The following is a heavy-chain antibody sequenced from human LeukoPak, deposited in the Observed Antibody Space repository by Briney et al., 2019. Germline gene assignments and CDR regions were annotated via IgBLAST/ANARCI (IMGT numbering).Heavy chain of an antibody. Sequence: GGSLRLSCSASGFTFASYEMIWVRQAPGKGLEWVGRIKSKTDGGTTEYAAPVKGRFTISRDDSKNTLYLQMNSLKTEDTAVYYCTTGATRLLLEYWGQGTLVTVSS. J-gene: IGHJ4*02. CDR3: TTGATRLLLEY. D-gene: IGHD2/OR15-2a*01. CDR1: GFTFASYE. V-gene: IGHV3-15*01. CDR2: IKSKTDGGTT.